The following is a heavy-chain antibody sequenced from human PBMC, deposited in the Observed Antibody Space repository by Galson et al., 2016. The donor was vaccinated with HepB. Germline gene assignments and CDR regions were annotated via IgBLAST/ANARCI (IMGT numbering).Heavy chain of an antibody. CDR2: IKSKTDGGTT. Sequence: SLRLSCAASGFTFSNAWMNWVRQAPGKGLEWVGRIKSKTDGGTTDYAAPVKGRFTISRDDSKNTLYMQMNSLKTEDTAVYYCITDAAAGWGGMDVWGQGTTVTASS. J-gene: IGHJ6*02. CDR1: GFTFSNAW. D-gene: IGHD3-16*01. V-gene: IGHV3-15*07. CDR3: ITDAAAGWGGMDV.